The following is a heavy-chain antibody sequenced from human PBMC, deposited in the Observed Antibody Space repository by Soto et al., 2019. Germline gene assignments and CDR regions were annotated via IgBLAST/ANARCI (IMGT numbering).Heavy chain of an antibody. J-gene: IGHJ6*03. CDR2: ISYDGSNK. D-gene: IGHD2-2*01. CDR1: GFTFSSYG. Sequence: GGSLRLSCAASGFTFSSYGMHWVRQAPGKGLEWVAVISYDGSNKYYADSVKGRFTISRDNSKNTLYLQMNSLRAEDTAVYYCAKDPYHCSSTSCYLYYYYYYYMDAWGKGTTVTVSS. V-gene: IGHV3-30*18. CDR3: AKDPYHCSSTSCYLYYYYYYYMDA.